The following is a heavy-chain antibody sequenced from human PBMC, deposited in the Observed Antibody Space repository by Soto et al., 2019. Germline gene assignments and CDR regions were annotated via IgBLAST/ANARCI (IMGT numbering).Heavy chain of an antibody. CDR3: ARWSAIVGGAEALDI. CDR1: GYTFINYG. V-gene: IGHV1-18*01. CDR2: LSAYNGDT. J-gene: IGHJ3*02. Sequence: QVQLVQSGAEVKKPGASVRVSCKTSGYTFINYGITWVRQAPGQGLEWMGWLSAYNGDTSSSEKLQDRFTMTTDTSTNTLYMDLRSLRSDDTAVYYCARWSAIVGGAEALDIWGQGTMVIVSS. D-gene: IGHD1-26*01.